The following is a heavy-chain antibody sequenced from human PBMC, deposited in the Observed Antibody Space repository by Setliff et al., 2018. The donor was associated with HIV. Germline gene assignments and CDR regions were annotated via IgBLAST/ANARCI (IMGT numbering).Heavy chain of an antibody. J-gene: IGHJ4*02. CDR3: ARRSHSVGTSWPFDH. CDR1: GYTFSNSG. CDR2: INPNTGNP. D-gene: IGHD6-13*01. Sequence: ASVKVSCKTSGYTFSNSGLNWVRQAPGQGLEWMGWINPNTGNPTYAQGFTGRFVFSLDTSVSTAYLQISSLEAQDTGVYYCARRSHSVGTSWPFDHWGQGTQVTVSS. V-gene: IGHV7-4-1*02.